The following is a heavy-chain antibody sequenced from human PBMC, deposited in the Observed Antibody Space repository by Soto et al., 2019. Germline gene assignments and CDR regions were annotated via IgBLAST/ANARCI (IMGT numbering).Heavy chain of an antibody. J-gene: IGHJ4*02. Sequence: VQLVESGGGVVQPGRSLRLSCAASGFTFRTYGMSWVRQAPGKGLEWVAVIWYDASNKYYVDSVKGRFNSSRDNSENTLYLQMSSLRAEDTAVYYCARGRVDGGELDLWGQGTLVTVSS. V-gene: IGHV3-33*01. CDR1: GFTFRTYG. D-gene: IGHD1-26*01. CDR3: ARGRVDGGELDL. CDR2: IWYDASNK.